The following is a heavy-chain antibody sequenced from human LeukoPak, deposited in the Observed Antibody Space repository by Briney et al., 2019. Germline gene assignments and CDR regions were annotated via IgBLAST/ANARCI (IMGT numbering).Heavy chain of an antibody. CDR1: GFTFSSYA. D-gene: IGHD2-15*01. Sequence: PGGSLRLACAASGFTFSSYAMSWVRQAPGKGLEWVSAISGSSGSTYYADSVKGRFTISRDNSKNTLYLQMNRLRAEDTAVYYCAKDSYCSGGSCYSEHYFDYWGQGTLVTVSS. J-gene: IGHJ4*02. CDR3: AKDSYCSGGSCYSEHYFDY. CDR2: ISGSSGST. V-gene: IGHV3-23*01.